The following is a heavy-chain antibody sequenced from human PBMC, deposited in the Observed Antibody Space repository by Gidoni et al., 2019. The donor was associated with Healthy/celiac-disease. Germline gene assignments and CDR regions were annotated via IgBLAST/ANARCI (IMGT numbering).Heavy chain of an antibody. Sequence: QVQLQQRGAGLLKPSETLSLTCAVYGGSFSGYYCNWNRQPPGKGLEWIGEINHSGSTNYNPSLKSRVTISVDTSKNQFSLKLSSVTAADTAVYYCARVVDTAMVEFDYWGQGTLVTVSS. CDR3: ARVVDTAMVEFDY. V-gene: IGHV4-34*01. CDR1: GGSFSGYY. J-gene: IGHJ4*02. CDR2: INHSGST. D-gene: IGHD5-18*01.